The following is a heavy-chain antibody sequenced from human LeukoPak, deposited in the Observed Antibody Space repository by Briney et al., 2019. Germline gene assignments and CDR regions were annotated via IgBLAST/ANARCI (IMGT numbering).Heavy chain of an antibody. CDR3: ARDQGIAAAGTTFLDY. D-gene: IGHD6-13*01. Sequence: GGSLRLSCAASGFTFSSYSMNWVRQAPGKGLEWVSSISSSSSYIYYADSVKGRFTISRDNAKNSLYLQMNSLRAEDTAVYYCARDQGIAAAGTTFLDYWGQGTLVTVSS. CDR1: GFTFSSYS. V-gene: IGHV3-21*01. CDR2: ISSSSSYI. J-gene: IGHJ4*02.